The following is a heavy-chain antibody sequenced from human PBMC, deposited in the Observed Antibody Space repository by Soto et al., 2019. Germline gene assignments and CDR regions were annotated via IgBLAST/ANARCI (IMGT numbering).Heavy chain of an antibody. CDR1: GGSISTGGYY. CDR3: ARGRSDIAVVPVDF. CDR2: IYYTGSA. Sequence: QVQLQESGPGLVKPSQTLSLTCTVSGGSISTGGYYWSCIRQYPGKGLEWIGYIYYTGSAHYNPSLTSRVTMAVDTSNNHFSLKLTSVTAADTAVYYCARGRSDIAVVPVDFWGPGTLVSVSS. V-gene: IGHV4-31*03. D-gene: IGHD2-2*01. J-gene: IGHJ4*02.